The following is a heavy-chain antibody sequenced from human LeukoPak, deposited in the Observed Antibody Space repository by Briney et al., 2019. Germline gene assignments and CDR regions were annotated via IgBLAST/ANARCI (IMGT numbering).Heavy chain of an antibody. CDR3: TKSGYDKSGRDFADY. CDR2: ISWNSARI. CDR1: GLSIDDNV. V-gene: IGHV3-9*01. Sequence: PGGSLRLSCVASGLSIDDNVMHWVRQTPGKGPEWVAAISWNSARIGYADFVKGRFTISRDNAKNSLYLQMSSLTAEDTALYYCTKSGYDKSGRDFADYWGQGTLVTVSS. D-gene: IGHD5-12*01. J-gene: IGHJ4*02.